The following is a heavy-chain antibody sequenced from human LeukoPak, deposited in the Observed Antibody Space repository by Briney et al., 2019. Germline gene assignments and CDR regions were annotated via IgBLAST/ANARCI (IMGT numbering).Heavy chain of an antibody. D-gene: IGHD3-3*01. Sequence: ASVKVSCKVSGYTLTELSMHWVRQAPGKGLEWMGGFDPEDGETIYAQKFQGRVTMTEDTSTDTAYMELSSLRSEDTAVYYCATGQSLRFLERPLYYFDYWGQGTLVTVSS. V-gene: IGHV1-24*01. CDR3: ATGQSLRFLERPLYYFDY. J-gene: IGHJ4*02. CDR1: GYTLTELS. CDR2: FDPEDGET.